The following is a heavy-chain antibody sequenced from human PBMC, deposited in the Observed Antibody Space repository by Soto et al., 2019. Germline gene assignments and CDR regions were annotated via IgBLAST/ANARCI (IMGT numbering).Heavy chain of an antibody. CDR1: GGSFSGYY. V-gene: IGHV4-34*01. J-gene: IGHJ6*02. CDR3: ARGRAAAGTPYYYGMDV. Sequence: QVQLQQWGAGLLKPSETLSLTCAVYGGSFSGYYWSWIRQPPGKGLEWIGEINHSGSTNYNPSLKSRVTISVDTSKNQFSLKLSSVTAADTAVYYCARGRAAAGTPYYYGMDVWGQGTTVTVSS. D-gene: IGHD6-13*01. CDR2: INHSGST.